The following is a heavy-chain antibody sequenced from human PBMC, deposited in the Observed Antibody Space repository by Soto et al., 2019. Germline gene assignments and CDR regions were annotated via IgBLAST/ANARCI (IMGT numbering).Heavy chain of an antibody. D-gene: IGHD3-10*01. J-gene: IGHJ4*02. V-gene: IGHV4-59*01. Sequence: SETLSLTCTVSGGSISSYYWSWIRQPPGKGLEWIGYIYYSGSTNYNPSLKSRVTISVDTSKNQFSLKLSSVTAADTAVYYCARGRFGEEYYFDYWAQGIQVTVSS. CDR1: GGSISSYY. CDR2: IYYSGST. CDR3: ARGRFGEEYYFDY.